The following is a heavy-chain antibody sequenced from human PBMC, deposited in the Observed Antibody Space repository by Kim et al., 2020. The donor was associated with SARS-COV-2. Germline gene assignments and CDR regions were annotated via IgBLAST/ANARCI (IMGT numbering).Heavy chain of an antibody. CDR2: IFHSGST. J-gene: IGHJ3*02. CDR3: ARTRGLAAPDSFDI. CDR1: GGSISTYY. V-gene: IGHV4-59*13. D-gene: IGHD2-15*01. Sequence: SETLSLTCSVSGGSISTYYWSWIRQSPGKGREWIAYIFHSGSTKYNPSLKRRVTISLDPSTNQISLKLNSVTAADTAVYYCARTRGLAAPDSFDICGQGT.